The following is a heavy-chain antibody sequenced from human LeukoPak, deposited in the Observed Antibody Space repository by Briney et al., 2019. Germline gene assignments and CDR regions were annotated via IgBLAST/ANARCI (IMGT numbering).Heavy chain of an antibody. V-gene: IGHV1-8*03. CDR3: ARYYSSSSELDY. CDR2: MNPNSGNT. Sequence: GASVKVSCKASGYTFTSYDINWVRQATGQGLEWMGWMNPNSGNTGYAQKFQGRVTITRNTSISTAYMELSSLRSEDTAVYYCARYYSSSSELDYWGQGTLVTVSS. J-gene: IGHJ4*02. CDR1: GYTFTSYD. D-gene: IGHD6-6*01.